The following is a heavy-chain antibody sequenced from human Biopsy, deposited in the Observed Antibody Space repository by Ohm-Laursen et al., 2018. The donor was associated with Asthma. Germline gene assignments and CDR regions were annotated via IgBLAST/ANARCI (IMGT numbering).Heavy chain of an antibody. J-gene: IGHJ6*02. CDR2: IMTVFGTT. D-gene: IGHD6-19*01. CDR3: ARCQVGYSSGWSLLLKKIHYSGMDV. CDR1: GGTFSNFA. V-gene: IGHV1-69*13. Sequence: GASVKVSCKAPGGTFSNFAISWVRQAPGQGLEWLGGIMTVFGTTNYAQKFQGRVTITADESTSTAYMEVTSLRSEDTAIYYCARCQVGYSSGWSLLLKKIHYSGMDVWGQGTAVTVSS.